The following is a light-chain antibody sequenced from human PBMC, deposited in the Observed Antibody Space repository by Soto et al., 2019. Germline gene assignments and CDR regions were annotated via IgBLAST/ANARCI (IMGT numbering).Light chain of an antibody. CDR2: DAS. Sequence: DIQITQSPSTLSASVGDRVTISCRASQSISSWLAWYQQKPGKAPNLLIYDASSLQSGVPSRFSGIGSGTEFTLTISSLQPDDFATYYCQQYNSHWTFGQGTKVDIK. V-gene: IGKV1-5*01. CDR3: QQYNSHWT. CDR1: QSISSW. J-gene: IGKJ1*01.